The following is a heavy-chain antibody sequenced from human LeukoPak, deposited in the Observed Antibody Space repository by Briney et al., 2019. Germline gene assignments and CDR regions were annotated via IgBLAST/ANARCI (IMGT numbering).Heavy chain of an antibody. CDR1: GFTFSIYA. J-gene: IGHJ4*02. CDR2: ISGSGGST. CDR3: TRDVRDEYSSGWYPIGY. D-gene: IGHD6-19*01. V-gene: IGHV3-23*01. Sequence: GGSLRPSRAASGFTFSIYAMSCVRQAPGRGLERVSAISGSGGSTYYADSVKGRFTISRDNAKNSLYLQMNSLRAEDTAVYYCTRDVRDEYSSGWYPIGYWGQGTLVTVSS.